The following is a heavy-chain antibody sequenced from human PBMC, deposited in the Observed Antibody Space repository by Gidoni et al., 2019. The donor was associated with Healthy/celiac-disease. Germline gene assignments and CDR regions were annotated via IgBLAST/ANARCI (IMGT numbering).Heavy chain of an antibody. CDR1: GGSIRSSSYY. J-gene: IGHJ2*01. CDR3: AGDIVVVPDRYPLDFDL. Sequence: QLQLQESGPGLVKPSETLSLTCTVPGGSIRSSSYYWGWIRQPPGKGLEWIGSIYYSGSTYYNPSLKSRVTISVDTSKNQFSLKLSSVTAADTAVYYCAGDIVVVPDRYPLDFDLWGCGTLVTVSS. V-gene: IGHV4-39*02. CDR2: IYYSGST. D-gene: IGHD2-2*01.